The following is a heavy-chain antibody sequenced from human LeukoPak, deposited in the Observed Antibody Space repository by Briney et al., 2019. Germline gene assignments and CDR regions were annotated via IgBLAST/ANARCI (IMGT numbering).Heavy chain of an antibody. D-gene: IGHD1-26*01. CDR2: INPSSGST. CDR3: ARENREYGMDV. CDR1: GYTYTSYY. J-gene: IGHJ6*02. V-gene: IGHV1-46*01. Sequence: GASVKVSCKASGYTYTSYYMHWVRQAPGQGLAWMGIINPSSGSTSYAQKFQGRVTMTRDTSTSTVYMELSSLRSEDTAVYYCARENREYGMDVWGQGTTVTVSS.